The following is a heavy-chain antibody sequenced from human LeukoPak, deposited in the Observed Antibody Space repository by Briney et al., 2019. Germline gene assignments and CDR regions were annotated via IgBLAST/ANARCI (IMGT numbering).Heavy chain of an antibody. CDR2: INSDGSST. V-gene: IGHV3-74*01. D-gene: IGHD1-26*01. CDR3: ARDYRGLDY. J-gene: IGHJ4*02. CDR1: GLTFSSYW. Sequence: GGSLRLSCAASGLTFSSYWMHWVRQVPGKGLVWVSRINSDGSSTTYADSVKGRFTISRDNSKNTVDLQMNSLRAEDTAVYYCARDYRGLDYWGQGTLVTVSS.